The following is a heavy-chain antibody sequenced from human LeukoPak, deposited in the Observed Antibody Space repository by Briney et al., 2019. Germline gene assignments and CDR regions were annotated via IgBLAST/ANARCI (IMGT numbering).Heavy chain of an antibody. V-gene: IGHV4-30-4*01. CDR3: ARGVFWSSYYVY. CDR1: GASISSDDYY. J-gene: IGHJ4*02. Sequence: PSETLSLTCTVSGASISSDDYYWSWIRQPPGKGLEWIGYIYSTGSTSHNPSLRNPITISLDTSKNQFSLKLSSVTAADTAVYYCARGVFWSSYYVYWGQGTQVTVSS. CDR2: IYSTGST. D-gene: IGHD3-3*01.